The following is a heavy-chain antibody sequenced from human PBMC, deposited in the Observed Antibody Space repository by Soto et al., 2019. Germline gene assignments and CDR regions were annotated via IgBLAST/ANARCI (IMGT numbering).Heavy chain of an antibody. V-gene: IGHV1-46*01. CDR1: GYTFTSYY. CDR2: ISPSGGST. D-gene: IGHD3-3*01. Sequence: ASVKVSCKASGYTFTSYYMHWVRQAPGQGLEWMGIISPSGGSTSYAQKFQGRVTMTRDTSTSTVYMELSSLRSEDTAVYYCARDLSYYDFWSGYYTRVSYYYYGMDVWGQGTTVTVSS. CDR3: ARDLSYYDFWSGYYTRVSYYYYGMDV. J-gene: IGHJ6*02.